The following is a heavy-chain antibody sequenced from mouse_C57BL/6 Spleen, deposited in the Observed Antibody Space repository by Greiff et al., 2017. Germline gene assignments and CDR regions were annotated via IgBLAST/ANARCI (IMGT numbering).Heavy chain of an antibody. V-gene: IGHV2-6-1*01. CDR1: GFSFTSYG. D-gene: IGHD1-1*01. J-gene: IGHJ1*03. CDR2: IWSDGST. Sequence: VQLQQSGPGLVAPSQSLSITCTVSGFSFTSYGVHWVRQPPGKGLEWLVVIWSDGSTTYNSAPKSRLSISEDNYKSQVFLKMNSIQADKTAMYYCARHDSSNWYFDVWGTGTTVTVSS. CDR3: ARHDSSNWYFDV.